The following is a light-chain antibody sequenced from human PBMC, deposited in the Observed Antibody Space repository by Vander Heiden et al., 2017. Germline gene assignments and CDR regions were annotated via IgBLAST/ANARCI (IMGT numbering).Light chain of an antibody. V-gene: IGLV2-14*01. CDR2: EVS. J-gene: IGLJ1*01. Sequence: QSALTQPASVSGSPGPSITIPCTGTNNDVGGYTYVSWYKQDPGKAPKLIISEVSKRPSGISNRFSGSKSGNTASLTISGLQAEDEGNYYCTSYTTASTLVFGSGTTVTVL. CDR3: TSYTTASTLV. CDR1: NNDVGGYTY.